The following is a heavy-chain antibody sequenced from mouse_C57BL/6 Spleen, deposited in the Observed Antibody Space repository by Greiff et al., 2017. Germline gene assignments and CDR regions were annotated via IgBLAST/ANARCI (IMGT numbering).Heavy chain of an antibody. CDR3: ARSGSSGFDY. D-gene: IGHD3-2*02. CDR1: GYTFTSYW. J-gene: IGHJ2*01. Sequence: VQLQQPGAELVKPGASVKMSCKASGYTFTSYWITWVKQRPGQGLEWIGDIYPGSGSTNYNEKFKSKATLTVDKSSSTAYMQLSSLTSEDSAVYYCARSGSSGFDYWGQGTTLTVSS. CDR2: IYPGSGST. V-gene: IGHV1-55*01.